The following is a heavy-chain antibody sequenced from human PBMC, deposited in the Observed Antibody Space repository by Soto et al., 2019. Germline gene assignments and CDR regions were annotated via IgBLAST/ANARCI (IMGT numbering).Heavy chain of an antibody. CDR2: INHSGST. D-gene: IGHD2-8*01. CDR3: AMGCTNGVCYADYYGMDV. J-gene: IGHJ6*02. V-gene: IGHV4-34*01. Sequence: PSETLSLTCAVYGGSFSGYYWSWIRQPPGNGLEWIGEINHSGSTNYNPSLKSRVTISVDTSKNQFSLKLSSVTAADTAVYYCAMGCTNGVCYADYYGMDVWGQGTAVSVSS. CDR1: GGSFSGYY.